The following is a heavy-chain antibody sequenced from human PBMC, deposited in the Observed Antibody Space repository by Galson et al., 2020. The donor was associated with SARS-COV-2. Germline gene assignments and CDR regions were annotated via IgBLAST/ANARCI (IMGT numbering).Heavy chain of an antibody. CDR1: GFDFSKYW. CDR3: ARERDVAITDAFDL. D-gene: IGHD3-10*02. Sequence: GESLKISCAASGFDFSKYWMHWVRQAPGKGLEWVSCIKTDGSHTTDTDSVRGRFTTSRDNAKNILYLQMSGVRDEDTGVYFCARERDVAITDAFDLWGQGTRVTVSS. V-gene: IGHV3-74*01. CDR2: IKTDGSHT. J-gene: IGHJ3*01.